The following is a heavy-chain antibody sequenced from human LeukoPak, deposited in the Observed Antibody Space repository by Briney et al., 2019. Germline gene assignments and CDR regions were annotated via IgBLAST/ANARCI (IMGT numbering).Heavy chain of an antibody. CDR1: GDTFTDYY. V-gene: IGHV1-69-2*01. CDR3: AAVLPGGSSYYPTFDY. CDR2: VDPEDGET. J-gene: IGHJ4*02. Sequence: ASVKISCKASGDTFTDYYIHWVQQAPGKGLEWMGRVDPEDGETIYAEKFQGRVTIIADTSTDTVYLELSSLRSEDTAVYYCAAVLPGGSSYYPTFDYWGQGTLVTISS. D-gene: IGHD3-22*01.